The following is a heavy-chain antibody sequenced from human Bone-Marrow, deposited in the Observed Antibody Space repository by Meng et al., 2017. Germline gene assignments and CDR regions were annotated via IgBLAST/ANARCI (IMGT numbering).Heavy chain of an antibody. D-gene: IGHD3-22*01. CDR3: ARDCCSGYLKYNWFDP. Sequence: SETLSLTCTVSGGSISGSYWGWIRQPPGKGLEWIGYISHSGTPNYDPSLRSRVTISVDTSKNQFSLKLSSVTAADTAVYYCARDCCSGYLKYNWFDPWGQGTLVTVSS. V-gene: IGHV4-59*01. J-gene: IGHJ5*02. CDR1: GGSISGSY. CDR2: ISHSGTP.